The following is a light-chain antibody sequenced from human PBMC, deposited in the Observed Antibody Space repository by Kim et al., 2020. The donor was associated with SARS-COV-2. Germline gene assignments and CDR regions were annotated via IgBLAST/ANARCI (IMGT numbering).Light chain of an antibody. V-gene: IGLV3-1*01. CDR3: QAWDNTWV. J-gene: IGLJ3*02. CDR1: KLGDKY. CDR2: QDI. Sequence: SYELTQPPSVSVSPGQTATITCSAEKLGDKYASWYQHKPGQSPLLVIYQDIKRPSGIPERFSGSNSGNTATLTISGTQAMDEADYYCQAWDNTWVFGGGTQRTV.